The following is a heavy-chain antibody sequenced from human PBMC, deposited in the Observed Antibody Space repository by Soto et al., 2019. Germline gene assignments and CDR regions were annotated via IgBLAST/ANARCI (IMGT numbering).Heavy chain of an antibody. CDR3: ARVSPADDAFDI. Sequence: ASVKVSCKASGGTFSSYAISWVRQAPGQGLEWMGGIIPIFGTANYAQKFQGRVTITADESTSTAYMELSSLRSEEMAVYYCARVSPADDAFDIWGQGTMVTVSS. V-gene: IGHV1-69*13. J-gene: IGHJ3*02. CDR1: GGTFSSYA. CDR2: IIPIFGTA.